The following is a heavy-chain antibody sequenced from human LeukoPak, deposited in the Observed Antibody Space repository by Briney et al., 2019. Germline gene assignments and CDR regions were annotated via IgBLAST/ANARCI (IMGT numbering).Heavy chain of an antibody. J-gene: IGHJ4*02. CDR1: GGSISSYY. D-gene: IGHD3-3*01. Sequence: SETLSLTCTVSGGSISSYYWSWIRQPPGKGLEWIGYIYYSGSTNYNPSLKCRVTISVDTSKNQFSLKLSSVTAADTAVYYCARQRFLEWYFDYWGQGTLVTVSS. CDR3: ARQRFLEWYFDY. CDR2: IYYSGST. V-gene: IGHV4-59*08.